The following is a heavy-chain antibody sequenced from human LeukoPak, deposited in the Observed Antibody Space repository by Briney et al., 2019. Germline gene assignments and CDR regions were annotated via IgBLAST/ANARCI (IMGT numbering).Heavy chain of an antibody. V-gene: IGHV3-23*01. J-gene: IGHJ4*02. Sequence: GGSLRLSCAASGFTFSSYGMSWVRQAPGKGLEWVSAISGSGGSTYYADSVKGRFTISRDNSKNTLYLQMNSLRAEDTAVYYCAREPLPYYYDSSGYYGYWGQGTLVTVSS. CDR1: GFTFSSYG. D-gene: IGHD3-22*01. CDR2: ISGSGGST. CDR3: AREPLPYYYDSSGYYGY.